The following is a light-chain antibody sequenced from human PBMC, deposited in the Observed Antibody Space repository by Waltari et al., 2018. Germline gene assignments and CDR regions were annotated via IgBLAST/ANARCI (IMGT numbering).Light chain of an antibody. CDR2: RSD. CDR1: RPNIGSTH. J-gene: IGLJ1*01. CDR3: AAWDDSLSGGV. Sequence: QSVLTQPPSASGTSGQRVTISCSGSRPNIGSTHVYWYQQLPGAAPKVLIYRSDQRPSGVPDRFSGSKFASSASLTISGLRSDDEADYYCAAWDDSLSGGVFGTGTRVTVL. V-gene: IGLV1-47*01.